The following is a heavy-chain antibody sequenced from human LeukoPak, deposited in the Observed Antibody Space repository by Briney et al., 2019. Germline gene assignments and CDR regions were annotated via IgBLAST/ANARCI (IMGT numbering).Heavy chain of an antibody. Sequence: PGRSLRLSRAASGFTFSSYGMHWVRQAPGKGLEWVAVIWYDGSNKYYADSVKGRFTISRDNSKNTLYLQMNSLRAEDTAVYYCARDDSSSPLGYWGQGTLVTVSS. V-gene: IGHV3-33*01. CDR1: GFTFSSYG. CDR3: ARDDSSSPLGY. D-gene: IGHD6-13*01. J-gene: IGHJ4*02. CDR2: IWYDGSNK.